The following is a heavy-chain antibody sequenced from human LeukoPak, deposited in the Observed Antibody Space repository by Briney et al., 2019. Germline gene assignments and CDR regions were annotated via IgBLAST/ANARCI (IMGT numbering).Heavy chain of an antibody. V-gene: IGHV4-34*01. CDR3: ARRTAMVLDY. Sequence: SETLSLTSAVYGGSFSGYYWSWIRQPPGKGPEWIGEINHSGSTNYNPSLKSRVTISVDTSKNQFSLKLSSVTAADTAVYYCARRTAMVLDYWGQGTLVTVSS. CDR1: GGSFSGYY. CDR2: INHSGST. J-gene: IGHJ4*02. D-gene: IGHD5-18*01.